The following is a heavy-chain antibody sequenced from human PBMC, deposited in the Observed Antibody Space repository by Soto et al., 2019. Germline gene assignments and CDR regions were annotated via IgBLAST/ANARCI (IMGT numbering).Heavy chain of an antibody. CDR1: GGSISSGAHY. Sequence: QVQLQESGPGLVKPSQTLSLTCTVSGGSISSGAHYWSWIRQHPGKGLEWIGYIYYSGSTYSNPSLKSRVAISVDKSKNQFSLKLSSVTAADTAVYYCAAVRQHYFDFWGQGTLVTVSS. CDR2: IYYSGST. CDR3: AAVRQHYFDF. V-gene: IGHV4-31*03. D-gene: IGHD1-1*01. J-gene: IGHJ4*02.